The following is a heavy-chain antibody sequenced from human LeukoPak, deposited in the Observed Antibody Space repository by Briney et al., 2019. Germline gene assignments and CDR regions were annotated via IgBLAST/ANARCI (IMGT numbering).Heavy chain of an antibody. V-gene: IGHV3-21*01. Sequence: GGSLRLSCAASGFTFSSYSMNWVRQAPGKGREWVSSISDNNRYIYYADSVKGRFTISRDNAKNSLNLQMNSLRAEDTAVYYCARGWFGAHPNYWGQGTLVTVSS. J-gene: IGHJ4*02. CDR2: ISDNNRYI. CDR3: ARGWFGAHPNY. D-gene: IGHD3-10*01. CDR1: GFTFSSYS.